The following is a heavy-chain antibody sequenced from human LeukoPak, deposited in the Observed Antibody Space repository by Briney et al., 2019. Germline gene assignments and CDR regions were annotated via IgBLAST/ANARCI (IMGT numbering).Heavy chain of an antibody. Sequence: SETLSLTCTVSGGSISSGSYYWSWIRQPAGKGLEWIGRIYTSGSTNYNPSLKSRVTISVDTSKNQFSLKLSSVTAADTAVYYGARVGGMVGERGLDVGGKGTTVTVSS. J-gene: IGHJ6*04. V-gene: IGHV4-61*02. CDR3: ARVGGMVGERGLDV. D-gene: IGHD1-26*01. CDR2: IYTSGST. CDR1: GGSISSGSYY.